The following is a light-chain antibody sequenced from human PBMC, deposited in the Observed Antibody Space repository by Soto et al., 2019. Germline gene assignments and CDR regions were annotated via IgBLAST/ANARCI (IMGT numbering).Light chain of an antibody. V-gene: IGLV2-11*01. CDR2: DVN. CDR3: CSYAGEYKYV. J-gene: IGLJ1*01. Sequence: QSALTQPASVSGSPGQSITISCTGTSSDVGAYNFASWYQQHPGAAPKLLIHDVNKRPPGVPDRFSASKSGNTASLTISGLQAEDEADYYCCSYAGEYKYVFGSGTKVTVL. CDR1: SSDVGAYNF.